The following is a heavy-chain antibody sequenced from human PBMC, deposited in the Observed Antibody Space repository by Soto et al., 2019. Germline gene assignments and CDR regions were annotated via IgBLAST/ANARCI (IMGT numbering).Heavy chain of an antibody. V-gene: IGHV1-18*01. CDR3: ARDAAAGLNDY. CDR1: GYTFSNFG. CDR2: ISPNSEKT. D-gene: IGHD6-13*01. Sequence: ASVKVSCKASGYTFSNFGISWVRQAPGEGLEWMGWISPNSEKTKIAQRFQGRVTMTTDTSTSTAYMELRSLRSDDTAVYYCARDAAAGLNDYWGQGTLVTVSS. J-gene: IGHJ4*02.